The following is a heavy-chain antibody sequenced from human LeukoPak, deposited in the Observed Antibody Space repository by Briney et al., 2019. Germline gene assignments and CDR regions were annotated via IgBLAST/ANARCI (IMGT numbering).Heavy chain of an antibody. CDR3: ARDPTRNYYYYYMDV. V-gene: IGHV3-21*01. CDR2: ISSSSLYI. Sequence: GGSLRLSCAASAFTFSTYSMNWVRQAPGKGLEWVSSISSSSLYIYYADSVKGRFTISRDNAKNSLYLQMNSLRAEDTAVYYCARDPTRNYYYYYMDVWGKGTTVTVSS. CDR1: AFTFSTYS. J-gene: IGHJ6*03. D-gene: IGHD4-11*01.